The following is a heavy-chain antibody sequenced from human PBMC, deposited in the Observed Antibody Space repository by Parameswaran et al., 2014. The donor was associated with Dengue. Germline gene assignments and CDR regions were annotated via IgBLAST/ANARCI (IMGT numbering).Heavy chain of an antibody. Sequence: ESLKISCAASGFTFSSFGMNWVRQAPGKGLEWVSFISSSSSYIYYADSVKGRFTISRDNAKNSLYLQMNSLRPEDTAVYYCARDRVDCSSMNCYSTHFDCWGQGTLVTVSS. CDR3: ARDRVDCSSMNCYSTHFDC. V-gene: IGHV3-21*01. CDR2: ISSSSSYI. J-gene: IGHJ4*02. CDR1: GFTFSSFG. D-gene: IGHD2-2*01.